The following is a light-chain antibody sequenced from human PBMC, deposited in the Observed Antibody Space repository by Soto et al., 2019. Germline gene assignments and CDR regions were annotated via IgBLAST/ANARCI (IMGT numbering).Light chain of an antibody. CDR2: EVS. CDR3: CSYAGRSTGV. V-gene: IGLV2-23*02. J-gene: IGLJ3*02. CDR1: SSDVGSYEF. Sequence: QSALTQPASVSGSPGQSITISCTGTSSDVGSYEFVSWYQHHPGKAPKLIIYEVSKRPSGVSYRFSGSKSGNTASLTLSGLQAEDEADYYCCSYAGRSTGVFGGGTKLTVL.